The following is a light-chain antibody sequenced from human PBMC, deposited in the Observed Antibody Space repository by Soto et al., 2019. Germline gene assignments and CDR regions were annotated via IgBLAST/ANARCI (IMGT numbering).Light chain of an antibody. CDR2: GAS. V-gene: IGKV3-11*01. Sequence: EILLTQSPDTLSLSPVERATLSCRAAQSVGTRLAWYQHKTGQAPRLLISGASSRATGIATRFSGSGSGTDFSLTISSLEPEDFAVYYCLQRSEWPITFGQGTDWRL. J-gene: IGKJ5*01. CDR3: LQRSEWPIT. CDR1: QSVGTR.